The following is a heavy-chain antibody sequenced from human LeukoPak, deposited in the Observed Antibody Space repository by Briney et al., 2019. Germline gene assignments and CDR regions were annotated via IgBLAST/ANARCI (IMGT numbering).Heavy chain of an antibody. CDR1: GYTFTSYG. Sequence: ASVKVSCKASGYTFTSYGISWVRQAPGQGLEWMGRIIPILGIANYAQKFQGRVTITADKSTSTAYMELSSLRSEDTAVYYCARDCSGGSCYSHWFDPWGQGTLVTVSS. V-gene: IGHV1-69*04. J-gene: IGHJ5*02. CDR3: ARDCSGGSCYSHWFDP. CDR2: IIPILGIA. D-gene: IGHD2-15*01.